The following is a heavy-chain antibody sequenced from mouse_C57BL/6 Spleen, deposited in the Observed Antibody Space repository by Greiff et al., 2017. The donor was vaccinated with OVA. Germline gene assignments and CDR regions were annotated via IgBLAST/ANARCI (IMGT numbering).Heavy chain of an antibody. D-gene: IGHD1-1*01. CDR1: GFTFSSYG. V-gene: IGHV5-6*01. CDR2: ISSGGSYT. Sequence: EVQLMESGGDLVKPGGSLKLSCAASGFTFSSYGMSWVRQTPDKRLEWVATISSGGSYTYYPASVKGRFTISRDNAKNTLYLQMSSLKSEDTAMYYWAREGGYYGSSLYYCAMDCWGQGTTVTVSS. J-gene: IGHJ4*01. CDR3: AREGGYYGSSLYYCAMDC.